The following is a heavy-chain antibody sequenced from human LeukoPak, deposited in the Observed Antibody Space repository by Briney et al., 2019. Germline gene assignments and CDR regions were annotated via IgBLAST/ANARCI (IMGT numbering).Heavy chain of an antibody. CDR2: ISGSGGST. V-gene: IGHV3-23*01. D-gene: IGHD2-8*01. CDR3: ARVGQWDY. CDR1: GFTFSSYA. Sequence: PGGSLRLSCAASGFTFSSYAMSWVRQAPGKGLEWVSAISGSGGSTYYADSVKGRLTISRDTSKNSLYLQMNSLRAEHTAVYYCARVGQWDYWGQGTLVTVSS. J-gene: IGHJ4*02.